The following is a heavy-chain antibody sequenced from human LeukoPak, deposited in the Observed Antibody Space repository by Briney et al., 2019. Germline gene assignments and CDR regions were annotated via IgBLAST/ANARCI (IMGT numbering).Heavy chain of an antibody. CDR2: INPNSGGT. V-gene: IGHV1-2*02. Sequence: ASVKVSCKTSGYTFTGYYMHWVRQAPGQGLEWMGWINPNSGGTNYAQKFQGRVTMTRDTSISTAYMELSRLRSDDTAVYYCARDGERVAGVDYWGQGTLVTVSS. D-gene: IGHD6-19*01. CDR3: ARDGERVAGVDY. J-gene: IGHJ4*02. CDR1: GYTFTGYY.